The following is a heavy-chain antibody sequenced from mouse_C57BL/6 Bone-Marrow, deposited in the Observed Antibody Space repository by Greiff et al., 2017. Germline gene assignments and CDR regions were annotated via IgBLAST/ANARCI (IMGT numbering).Heavy chain of an antibody. V-gene: IGHV14-4*01. CDR1: GFNIKDDY. D-gene: IGHD1-1*01. CDR2: IDPENGDT. Sequence: EVQVVESGAELVRPGASVKLSCTASGFNIKDDYMHWVKQRPEQGLEWIGWIDPENGDTEYASKFQGKATITADTSSNTAYLQLSSLTSEDTAVYYCTTVVAHFDYWGQGTTLTVSS. J-gene: IGHJ2*01. CDR3: TTVVAHFDY.